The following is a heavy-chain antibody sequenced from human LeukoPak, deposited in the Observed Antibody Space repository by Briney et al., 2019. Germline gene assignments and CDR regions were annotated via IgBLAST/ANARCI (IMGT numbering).Heavy chain of an antibody. CDR3: AKDGYDSSSPNWFDR. CDR2: ISGSGGST. J-gene: IGHJ5*02. D-gene: IGHD6-6*01. CDR1: GFTVSNNR. Sequence: PGGSLRLSCAASGFTVSNNRLSWVRQAPGKGLEWVSTISGSGGSTYYADSVKGRFTIFRDNSKNTLYLQMNSLRAEDTAIYYCAKDGYDSSSPNWFDRWGQGTLVTVSS. V-gene: IGHV3-23*01.